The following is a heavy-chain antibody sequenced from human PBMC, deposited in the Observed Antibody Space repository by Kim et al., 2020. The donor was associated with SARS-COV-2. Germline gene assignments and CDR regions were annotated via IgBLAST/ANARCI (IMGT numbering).Heavy chain of an antibody. CDR3: ASARYYYGSGISAAFDY. J-gene: IGHJ4*02. D-gene: IGHD3-10*01. V-gene: IGHV1-69*13. CDR2: IIPIFGTA. Sequence: SVKVSCKASGGTFSSYAISWVRQTPGQGLEWMGGIIPIFGTANYAQKFQGRVTITADESTSTAYMELSSLRSEDTAVYYCASARYYYGSGISAAFDYWGQGTLVTVSS. CDR1: GGTFSSYA.